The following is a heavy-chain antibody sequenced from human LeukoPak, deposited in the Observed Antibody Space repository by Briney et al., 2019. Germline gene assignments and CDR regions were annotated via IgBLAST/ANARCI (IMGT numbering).Heavy chain of an antibody. CDR2: IIPILGIT. Sequence: SVKVSCKASGGTFSSYAISWVRQAPGQGLEWMGRIIPILGITNYAQEFQGRVTITADKSTSTAYMELSSLRSEDTAVYYCARDFHEYSSSWEGYWGQGTLVTVSS. CDR1: GGTFSSYA. CDR3: ARDFHEYSSSWEGY. D-gene: IGHD6-13*01. J-gene: IGHJ4*02. V-gene: IGHV1-69*04.